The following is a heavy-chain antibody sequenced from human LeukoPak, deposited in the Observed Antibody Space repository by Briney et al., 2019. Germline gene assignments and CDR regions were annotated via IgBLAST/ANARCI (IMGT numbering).Heavy chain of an antibody. CDR3: ARGSDIVATISVLDY. Sequence: ASVKVSCKASGYTFTSYGISWVRQAPGQGLEWMGWISGYNGNTNYAQQFQGRVTITTDESTSTAYMELSSLRSEDTAVYYCARGSDIVATISVLDYWGQGTLVTVSS. J-gene: IGHJ4*02. V-gene: IGHV1-18*01. D-gene: IGHD5-12*01. CDR2: ISGYNGNT. CDR1: GYTFTSYG.